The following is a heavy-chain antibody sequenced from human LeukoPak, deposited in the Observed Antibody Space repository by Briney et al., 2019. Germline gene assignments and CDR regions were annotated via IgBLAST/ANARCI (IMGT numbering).Heavy chain of an antibody. V-gene: IGHV4-61*08. Sequence: SETLSLTCSVSGGSVNSGDYYWNWIRQPPGKGLEYIGYIYYSGSTNYNPSLKSRVTMSLDRSKNQFSLRLSSVTAADTAVYYCVSYSDSSGYLAYFDFWGQGTLVTASS. D-gene: IGHD3-22*01. CDR1: GGSVNSGDYY. J-gene: IGHJ4*02. CDR2: IYYSGST. CDR3: VSYSDSSGYLAYFDF.